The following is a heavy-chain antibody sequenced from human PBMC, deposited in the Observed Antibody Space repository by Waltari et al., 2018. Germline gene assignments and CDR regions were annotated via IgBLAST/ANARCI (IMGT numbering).Heavy chain of an antibody. V-gene: IGHV4-34*01. D-gene: IGHD6-19*01. CDR3: ARHLWQWLLREDYFDY. CDR1: GGSFSGYY. J-gene: IGHJ4*02. Sequence: QVQLQQWGAGLLKPSETLSLTCAVYGGSFSGYYWSWIRQPPGKGLEWIGEINHSGSTNYNPSLKSRVTISVDTSKNQFSLKLSSVTAADTAVYYCARHLWQWLLREDYFDYWGQGTLVTVSS. CDR2: INHSGST.